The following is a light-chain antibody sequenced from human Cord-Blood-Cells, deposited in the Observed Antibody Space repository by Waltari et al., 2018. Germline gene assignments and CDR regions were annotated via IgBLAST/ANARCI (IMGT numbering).Light chain of an antibody. J-gene: IGKJ2*01. V-gene: IGKV4-1*01. Sequence: IVMTQSPDALAVSLGERATINCTSSRSVLYSSNNKNYLAWYQQKPGQPHKLLIYWASTRESGVPDRFSGSGSGTDFTLTISSLQAEDVAVYYCHQYYRTPYTFGQGTKLEIK. CDR1: RSVLYSSNNKNY. CDR3: HQYYRTPYT. CDR2: WAS.